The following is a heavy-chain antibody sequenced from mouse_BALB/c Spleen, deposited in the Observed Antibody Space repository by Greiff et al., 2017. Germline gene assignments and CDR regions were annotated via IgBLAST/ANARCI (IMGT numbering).Heavy chain of an antibody. Sequence: EVKLQESGPGLVKPSQSLSLTCSVTGYSITSGYYWNWIRQFPGNKLEWMGYISYDGSNNYNPSLKNRISITRDTSKNQFFLKLNSVTTEDTATYYCAREVGGMDYWGQGTSVTVSS. CDR2: ISYDGSN. D-gene: IGHD3-1*01. V-gene: IGHV3-6*02. CDR1: GYSITSGYY. CDR3: AREVGGMDY. J-gene: IGHJ4*01.